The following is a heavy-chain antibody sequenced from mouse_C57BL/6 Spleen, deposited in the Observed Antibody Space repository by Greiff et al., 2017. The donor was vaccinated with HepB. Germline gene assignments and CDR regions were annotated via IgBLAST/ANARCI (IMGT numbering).Heavy chain of an antibody. CDR3: ARSTDWAYYAMDY. J-gene: IGHJ4*01. D-gene: IGHD4-1*01. CDR1: GYTFTSYW. CDR2: IDPSDSET. Sequence: QVQLQQPGAELVRPGSSVKLSCKASGYTFTSYWMHWVKQRPIQGLEWIGNIDPSDSETHYNQKFKDKATLTVDKSSSTAYMQLSSLTSEDSAVYYCARSTDWAYYAMDYWGQGTSVTVSS. V-gene: IGHV1-52*01.